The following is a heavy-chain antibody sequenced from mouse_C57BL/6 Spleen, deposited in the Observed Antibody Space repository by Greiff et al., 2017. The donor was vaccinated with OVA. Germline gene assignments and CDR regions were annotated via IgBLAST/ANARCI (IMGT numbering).Heavy chain of an antibody. Sequence: EVQGVESGGDLVKPGGSLKLSCAASGFTFSSYGMSWVRQTPDKRLEWVATISSGGSYTYYPDSVKGRFTISRDNAKTTLYLQMSSLKSEDTAMYYCATDCDGYWGQGTLVTVSA. V-gene: IGHV5-6*01. CDR3: ATDCDGY. CDR2: ISSGGSYT. CDR1: GFTFSSYG. J-gene: IGHJ3*01.